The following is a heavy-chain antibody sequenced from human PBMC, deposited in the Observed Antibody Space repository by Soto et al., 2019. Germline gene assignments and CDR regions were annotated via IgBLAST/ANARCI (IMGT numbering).Heavy chain of an antibody. D-gene: IGHD3-10*01. CDR2: IYYSGST. J-gene: IGHJ6*02. V-gene: IGHV4-31*03. CDR1: GGSISSGGYY. Sequence: SETLSLTCTVSGGSISSGGYYWSWIRQHPGKGLEWIGYIYYSGSTYYNPSLKSRVTISVDTSKNQFSLKLSSVTAADTAVYYCASMVRDLGYGMDVWGQGTTVTVSS. CDR3: ASMVRDLGYGMDV.